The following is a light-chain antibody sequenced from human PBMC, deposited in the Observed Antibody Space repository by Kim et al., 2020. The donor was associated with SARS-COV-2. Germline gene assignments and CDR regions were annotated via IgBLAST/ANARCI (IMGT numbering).Light chain of an antibody. CDR2: AAS. CDR1: QSLSSH. CDR3: QQDSNWPPW. Sequence: VSQAERATLSCRASQSLSSHLAWYQQKPSQATRLLIYAASTQATGIPARFSGSGSGTEFTLTISSLQSEDFAVYYCQQDSNWPPWFGQGTKVDIK. J-gene: IGKJ1*01. V-gene: IGKV3-15*01.